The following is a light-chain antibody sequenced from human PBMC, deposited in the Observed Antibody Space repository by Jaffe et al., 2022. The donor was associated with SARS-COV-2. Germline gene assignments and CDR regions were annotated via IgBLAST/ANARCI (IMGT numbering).Light chain of an antibody. CDR1: QDIANY. J-gene: IGKJ1*01. V-gene: IGKV1-27*01. Sequence: DIQMTQSPSSLSASVGDRVTITCRASQDIANYLAWFQQIPGKIPKLLIYDASTLQSGVPSRFSGSGSGTDFTLTISSLQPEDVATYYCQKYNSAPWTFGQGTKVEIQ. CDR2: DAS. CDR3: QKYNSAPWT.